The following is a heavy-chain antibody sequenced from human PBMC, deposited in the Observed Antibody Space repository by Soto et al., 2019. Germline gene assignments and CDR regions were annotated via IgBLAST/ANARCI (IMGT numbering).Heavy chain of an antibody. Sequence: QLQLQESGPGLVKPSETLSLTCTVSGGSISSSSYYWGWIRQPPGKGLEWIGSIYYSGSTYYNPSLKSRVTISVDTSKNQFSLKLSSVTAADTAVYYCAGQQTPIGVPGDYWGQGTLVTVSS. CDR3: AGQQTPIGVPGDY. CDR1: GGSISSSSYY. J-gene: IGHJ4*02. CDR2: IYYSGST. D-gene: IGHD3-3*01. V-gene: IGHV4-39*01.